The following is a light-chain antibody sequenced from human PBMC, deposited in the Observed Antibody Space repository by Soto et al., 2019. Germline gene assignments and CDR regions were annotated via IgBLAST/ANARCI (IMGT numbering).Light chain of an antibody. CDR2: AVS. CDR1: RSYIGACIY. Sequence: QSVLTQPPSASGSPGRSVTISCTRTRSYIGACIYVSLYQQHPGKAPKIIISAVSRRPSGVPERFSGSKSGNTASLTVSGLQAEDEAHYYCSSYAGSNNLVFGTGTKVTV. V-gene: IGLV2-8*01. J-gene: IGLJ1*01. CDR3: SSYAGSNNLV.